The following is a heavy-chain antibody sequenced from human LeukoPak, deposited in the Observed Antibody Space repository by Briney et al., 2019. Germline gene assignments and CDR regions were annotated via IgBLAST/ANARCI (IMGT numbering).Heavy chain of an antibody. CDR3: ASSPPGYYDSSGYEN. V-gene: IGHV4-31*03. CDR2: IYYSGST. D-gene: IGHD3-22*01. CDR1: GGSISSGGYS. Sequence: PSETLSLTCTVSGGSISSGGYSWSWIRQHPGKGLEWIGYIYYSGSTYYNPSLKSRVTISVDTSKNQFSLKLSSVTTADTAVYYCASSPPGYYDSSGYENWGQGTLVTVSS. J-gene: IGHJ4*02.